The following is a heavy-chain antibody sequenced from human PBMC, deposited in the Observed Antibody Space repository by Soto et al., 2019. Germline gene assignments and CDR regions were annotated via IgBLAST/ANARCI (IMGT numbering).Heavy chain of an antibody. CDR3: ARGRYGDY. D-gene: IGHD1-1*01. V-gene: IGHV1-18*01. CDR1: GYTFTSYG. Sequence: QVHLVQSGAEVKKPGASVKVSCKASGYTFTSYGITWVRQAPGQGLEWMGWISAHNGNTDYAQKLQGRVIVTRDTSTSTAYMELMRLISDDTAVYYCARGRYGDYWGQGALVTVSS. J-gene: IGHJ4*02. CDR2: ISAHNGNT.